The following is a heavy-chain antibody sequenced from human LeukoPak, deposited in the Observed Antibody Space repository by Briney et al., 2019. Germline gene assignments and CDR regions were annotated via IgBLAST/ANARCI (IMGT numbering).Heavy chain of an antibody. D-gene: IGHD4-11*01. Sequence: GGSLRLSCTASGSSFDSHYMSWVRQAPGKGLEWVAAISQAGSAKYYVDSVKGRFTISRDNAKNSLHVQMNSPRVEDMAVYYCARLQSYAFALWGQGTAVTVSA. J-gene: IGHJ3*01. CDR1: GSSFDSHY. V-gene: IGHV3-7*01. CDR2: ISQAGSAK. CDR3: ARLQSYAFAL.